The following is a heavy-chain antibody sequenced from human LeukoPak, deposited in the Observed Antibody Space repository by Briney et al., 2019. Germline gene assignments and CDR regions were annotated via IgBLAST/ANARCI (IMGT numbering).Heavy chain of an antibody. J-gene: IGHJ4*02. D-gene: IGHD6-19*01. CDR1: GGSFSGYY. CDR2: INHSGSS. CDR3: ARVLPVIAVGFDY. Sequence: SETLSLTCAVYGGSFSGYYWSWIRQPPGKGLEWIGEINHSGSSNYNPSLKSRVTISVDTSKNQFSLKLSSVTAADTAVYYCARVLPVIAVGFDYWGQGTLVTVSS. V-gene: IGHV4-34*01.